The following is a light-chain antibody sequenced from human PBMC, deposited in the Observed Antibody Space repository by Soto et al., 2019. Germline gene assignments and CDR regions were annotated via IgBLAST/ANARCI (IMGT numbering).Light chain of an antibody. CDR2: AAS. CDR1: QSISRY. Sequence: DIQMTQSPSSLSASVGERVTITCRASQSISRYVNWYQQKPGKAPTLLISAASSLERGVPSRFSGGGSGTEFTLTISSLQPEDFASYHCQQNYRDTPWTFGQGTKVEVK. CDR3: QQNYRDTPWT. J-gene: IGKJ1*01. V-gene: IGKV1-39*01.